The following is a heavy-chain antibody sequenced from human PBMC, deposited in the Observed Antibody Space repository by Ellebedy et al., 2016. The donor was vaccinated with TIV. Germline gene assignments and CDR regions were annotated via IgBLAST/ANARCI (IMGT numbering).Heavy chain of an antibody. CDR2: IIPILGIA. V-gene: IGHV1-69*04. D-gene: IGHD3-16*01. J-gene: IGHJ4*02. Sequence: AASVKVSCKASGGTFSSYAISWVRQAPGQGLEWMGRIIPILGIANYAQKFQGRVTITRDTSTSTVYMELSSLRSEDTAVYYCARAKGEGIDYWGQGTLVTVSS. CDR3: ARAKGEGIDY. CDR1: GGTFSSYA.